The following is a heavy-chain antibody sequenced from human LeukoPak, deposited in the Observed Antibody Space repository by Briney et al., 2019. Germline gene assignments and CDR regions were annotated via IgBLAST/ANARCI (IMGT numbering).Heavy chain of an antibody. V-gene: IGHV3-74*01. J-gene: IGHJ4*02. CDR1: RFTFSRYW. CDR3: ARDICGGIGGYPRAPFDY. D-gene: IGHD6-25*01. Sequence: PGGSLRLSCAAYRFTFSRYWMPWVRQAPGEGLVSVSRMNSDGSNTTYADSVKDRFTISSDNAKHTLYLQMISLRADDTAVYYCARDICGGIGGYPRAPFDYWGQGTLVTVSS. CDR2: MNSDGSNT.